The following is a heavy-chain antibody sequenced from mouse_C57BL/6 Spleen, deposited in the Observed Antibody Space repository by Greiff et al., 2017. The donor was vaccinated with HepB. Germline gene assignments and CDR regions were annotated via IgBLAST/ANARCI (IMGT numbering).Heavy chain of an antibody. J-gene: IGHJ1*03. CDR1: GYTFTDYY. CDR3: ARRGFGITISPWYFDV. CDR2: INPNNGGT. V-gene: IGHV1-26*01. D-gene: IGHD1-1*02. Sequence: EVQLQQSGPELVKPGASVKISCKASGYTFTDYYMNWVKQSHGKSLEWIGDINPNNGGTSYNQKFKGKATLTVDKSSSTAYMELRSLTSEDSAVYYCARRGFGITISPWYFDVWGTGTTVTVSS.